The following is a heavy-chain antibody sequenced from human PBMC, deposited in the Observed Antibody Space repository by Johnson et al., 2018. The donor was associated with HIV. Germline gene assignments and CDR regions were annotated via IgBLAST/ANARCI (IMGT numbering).Heavy chain of an antibody. Sequence: VQLVESGGGVVQPGRSLRLSCAASGFTFSSYAMSWVRQAPGKGLEWVSAISGSGGSTYYADSVKGRFTISRDNSKNTLYLQMNSLRAEDTAVYYCAKEGADYNFWSGYSSNAFDIWGQGTMVTVSS. V-gene: IGHV3-23*04. CDR2: ISGSGGST. D-gene: IGHD3-3*01. CDR1: GFTFSSYA. J-gene: IGHJ3*02. CDR3: AKEGADYNFWSGYSSNAFDI.